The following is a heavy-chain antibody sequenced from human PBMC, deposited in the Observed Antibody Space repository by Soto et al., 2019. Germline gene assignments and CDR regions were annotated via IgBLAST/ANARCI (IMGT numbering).Heavy chain of an antibody. CDR3: AKVFELWQSGYYGMDV. CDR1: GFTFSSYG. D-gene: IGHD3-3*01. V-gene: IGHV3-30*18. Sequence: GGSLRLSCAASGFTFSSYGMHWVRQAPGKGLEWVAVISYDGSNKYYADSVKGRFTISRENSKNTLYLQMNSLRAEDTAVYYCAKVFELWQSGYYGMDVWGQGTTVTVSS. J-gene: IGHJ6*02. CDR2: ISYDGSNK.